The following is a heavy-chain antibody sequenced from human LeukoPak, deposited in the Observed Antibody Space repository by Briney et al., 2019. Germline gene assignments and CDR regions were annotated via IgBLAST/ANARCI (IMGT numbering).Heavy chain of an antibody. CDR1: GYNCSNYG. V-gene: IGHV1-18*01. CDR3: ARDRSLYTSMLDS. CDR2: ISGYNGNT. J-gene: IGHJ4*02. Sequence: ASMKVSCKASGYNCSNYGISWVRQAPGQGLEWMGWISGYNGNTNYAQKLQGRVTMTTDTSTTTAYMELRSLRSDDTAVYYCARDRSLYTSMLDSWGQGTLVTVSS. D-gene: IGHD2-2*02.